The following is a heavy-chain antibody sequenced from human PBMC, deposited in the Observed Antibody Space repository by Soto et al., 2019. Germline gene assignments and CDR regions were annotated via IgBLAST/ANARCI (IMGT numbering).Heavy chain of an antibody. D-gene: IGHD4-17*01. CDR3: AKAHYDYGDSDYYYYSMDV. J-gene: IGHJ6*03. CDR2: ISYDGSNK. CDR1: GFTFSSYG. Sequence: QVQLVESGGGVVQPGRSLRLSCAASGFTFSSYGMHWVRQAPGKGLEWVAVISYDGSNKYYADSVKGRFTISRDNSKNTLYLQMNSLRAEDTAVYYCAKAHYDYGDSDYYYYSMDVWGKGTTVTVSS. V-gene: IGHV3-30*18.